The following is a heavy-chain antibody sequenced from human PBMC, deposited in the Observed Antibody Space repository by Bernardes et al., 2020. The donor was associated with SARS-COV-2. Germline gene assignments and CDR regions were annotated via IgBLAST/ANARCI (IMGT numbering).Heavy chain of an antibody. V-gene: IGHV3-15*01. D-gene: IGHD3-3*01. CDR2: IKSKTDGGTT. Sequence: GSLRLSCAASGFTFSNAWMSWVRQAPGKGLEWVGRIKSKTDGGTTDYAAPVKGRFTISRDDSKNTLYLQMNSLKTEDTAVYYCTTGGAITIFGVVIVMDAFDIWGQGTMVTVSS. CDR3: TTGGAITIFGVVIVMDAFDI. CDR1: GFTFSNAW. J-gene: IGHJ3*02.